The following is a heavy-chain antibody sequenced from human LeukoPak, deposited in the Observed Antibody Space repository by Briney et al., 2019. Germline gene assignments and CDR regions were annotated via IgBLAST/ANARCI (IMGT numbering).Heavy chain of an antibody. CDR2: INASGGST. Sequence: GGSLRLSCKASGFSFSSYAMNWVRQAPGQGLEWLSVINASGGSTDDADSVKGRFTISRDNSKDTLYLQMHDLRPEDTAIYYCAKDDKGHISSWFFFDSWGRGTQVTASS. V-gene: IGHV3-23*01. CDR1: GFSFSSYA. D-gene: IGHD6-13*01. J-gene: IGHJ4*02. CDR3: AKDDKGHISSWFFFDS.